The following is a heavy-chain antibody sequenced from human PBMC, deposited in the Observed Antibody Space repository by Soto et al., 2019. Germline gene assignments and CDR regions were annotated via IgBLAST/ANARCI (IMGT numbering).Heavy chain of an antibody. CDR1: GGSISSGDYY. J-gene: IGHJ4*02. CDR3: ARVTSTVTTDY. V-gene: IGHV4-30-4*01. Sequence: SETLSLTCTVSGGSISSGDYYWSWIRQPPGKGLEWIGYIYYSGSTYYNPSLKSRVTISVDMSKNQFSLKLSSVTAADTAVYYCARVTSTVTTDYWGQGTLVTSPQ. CDR2: IYYSGST. D-gene: IGHD4-17*01.